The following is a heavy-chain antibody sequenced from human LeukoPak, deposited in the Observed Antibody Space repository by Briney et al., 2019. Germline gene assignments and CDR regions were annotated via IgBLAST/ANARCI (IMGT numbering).Heavy chain of an antibody. CDR1: GYTFTSYY. CDR3: ARGEAAGPNYYYYYMDV. V-gene: IGHV1-46*01. J-gene: IGHJ6*03. Sequence: ASVKVSCKASGYTFTSYYMHWVRQAPGQGLEWMGIINPSGGSTSYAQKFQGRVTMTRDMSTSTVYMELSSLRSDDTAVYYCARGEAAGPNYYYYYMDVWGKGTTVTVSS. CDR2: INPSGGST. D-gene: IGHD6-13*01.